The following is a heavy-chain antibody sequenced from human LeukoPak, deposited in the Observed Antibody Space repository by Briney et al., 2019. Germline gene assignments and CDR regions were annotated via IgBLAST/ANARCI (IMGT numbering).Heavy chain of an antibody. V-gene: IGHV1-2*02. CDR1: GYTFTGYY. J-gene: IGHJ4*02. D-gene: IGHD1-20*01. Sequence: VASVKVSCKASGYTFTGYYMHWVRQAPGQGLEWMGWINPNSGGTNYAQKFQGRVTMTRDTSISTAYMELSRLRSDGTAVYYCARDARRYNWYFDYWGQGTLVTVSS. CDR3: ARDARRYNWYFDY. CDR2: INPNSGGT.